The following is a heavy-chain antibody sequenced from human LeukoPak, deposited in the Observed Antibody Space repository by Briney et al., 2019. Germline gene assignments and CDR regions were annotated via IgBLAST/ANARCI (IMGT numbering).Heavy chain of an antibody. Sequence: PGGSLRLSCAASGFTFSSYGMHWVRQAPGKGLEWVAVISYDGSNKYYADSVKGRFTISRDNSKNTLYLQMSSLRAEDTAVYYCAGITMVRGVPTTSYWGQGTLVTVSS. CDR3: AGITMVRGVPTTSY. D-gene: IGHD3-10*01. CDR1: GFTFSSYG. CDR2: ISYDGSNK. V-gene: IGHV3-30*03. J-gene: IGHJ4*02.